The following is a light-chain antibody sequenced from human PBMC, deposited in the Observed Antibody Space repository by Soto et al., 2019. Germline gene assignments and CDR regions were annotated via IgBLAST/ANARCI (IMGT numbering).Light chain of an antibody. CDR2: GAS. V-gene: IGKV3-20*01. Sequence: EIVLTQSPGTLSLSPGERATLSCRASQSVSSSYLAWYQQKPGQAPRLLIYGASSRATGIPDSVSGSGSGSDFSLAIRRLETEDFAVYYCQQYGVSPLYTSGQETKLQI. J-gene: IGKJ2*01. CDR1: QSVSSSY. CDR3: QQYGVSPLYT.